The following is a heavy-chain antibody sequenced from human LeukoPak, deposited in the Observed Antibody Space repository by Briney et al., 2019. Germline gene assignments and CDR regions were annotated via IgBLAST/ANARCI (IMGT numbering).Heavy chain of an antibody. CDR3: ARVAAPDASDI. J-gene: IGHJ3*02. CDR2: IYYSGST. Sequence: SETLSLTCTVSGGSISSYYWSWIRQPPGKGLEWIGYIYYSGSTNYNPSLKSRVTISVDTSKNQFSLKLSSVTAADTAVYYCARVAAPDASDIWGQGTMVTVSS. D-gene: IGHD6-19*01. V-gene: IGHV4-59*01. CDR1: GGSISSYY.